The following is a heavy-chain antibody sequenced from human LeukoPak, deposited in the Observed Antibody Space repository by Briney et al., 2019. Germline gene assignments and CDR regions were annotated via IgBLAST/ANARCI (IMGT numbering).Heavy chain of an antibody. V-gene: IGHV1-24*01. Sequence: ASVKVSCKVSGYTLTELSMHWVRQAPGKGLEWMGGFDPEDSEAIYAQKFQGRVTMTEDTSTDTAYMELSSLRSEDTAVYYCATYLKNIVVVPAAIGWFDPWGQGTLVTVSS. CDR2: FDPEDSEA. D-gene: IGHD2-2*01. CDR3: ATYLKNIVVVPAAIGWFDP. J-gene: IGHJ5*02. CDR1: GYTLTELS.